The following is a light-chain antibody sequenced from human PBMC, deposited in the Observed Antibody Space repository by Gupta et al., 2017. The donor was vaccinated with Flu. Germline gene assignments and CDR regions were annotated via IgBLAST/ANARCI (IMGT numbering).Light chain of an antibody. CDR2: EGY. CDR3: QSFDTRSWV. J-gene: IGLJ3*02. Sequence: FMLTQPHSVSESPGKTVTISCTRSSGSITSDSVQWYQQRPGSAPVTVILEGYDRPSAVPDRFSGSIDSSSNTASLTISGLKTEDEDYYYCQSFDTRSWVFGGGTKLTVL. V-gene: IGLV6-57*03. CDR1: SGSITSDS.